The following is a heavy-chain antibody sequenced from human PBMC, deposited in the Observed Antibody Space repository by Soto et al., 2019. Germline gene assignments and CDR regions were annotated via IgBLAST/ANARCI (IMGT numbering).Heavy chain of an antibody. CDR1: GFTFSSYS. CDR3: ARDHPRYYYDSSGNFDY. D-gene: IGHD3-22*01. V-gene: IGHV3-48*02. J-gene: IGHJ4*02. CDR2: ISSSSSTI. Sequence: GGSLRLSCAASGFTFSSYSMNWVRQAPGKGLEWVSYISSSSSTIYYADSVKGRFTISRDNAKNSLYLQMNSLRDEDTAVYYCARDHPRYYYDSSGNFDYWGQGTPVTVSS.